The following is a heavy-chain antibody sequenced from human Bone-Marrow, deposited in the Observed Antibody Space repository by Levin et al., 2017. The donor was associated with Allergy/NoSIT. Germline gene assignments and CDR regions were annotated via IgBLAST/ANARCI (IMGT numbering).Heavy chain of an antibody. D-gene: IGHD6-13*01. CDR2: TSHEGST. CDR1: GVSISGVDW. CDR3: ARVLYSSTSYGVMDV. J-gene: IGHJ6*02. V-gene: IGHV4-4*02. Sequence: SETLSLTCAISGVSISGVDWWSWVRQAPGKGLEWVGETSHEGSTNYNPSLKSRVTFSVDKSKNQFSLSLNSVTAADTAVYFCARVLYSSTSYGVMDVWGQGTTVTVSS.